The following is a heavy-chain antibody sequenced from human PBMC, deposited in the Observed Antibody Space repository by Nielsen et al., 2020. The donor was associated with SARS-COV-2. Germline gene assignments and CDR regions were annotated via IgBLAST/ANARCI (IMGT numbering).Heavy chain of an antibody. D-gene: IGHD2-15*01. CDR3: ARDRSPSAAYVVNFDY. V-gene: IGHV3-23*01. Sequence: GESLKISCAASGFTFSSYAMSWVRQAPGKGLEWVSAISGSGGSTYYADSVKGRFTISRDNSKNTLYLQMNSLRAEDTAVYYCARDRSPSAAYVVNFDYWGQGTLVTVSS. J-gene: IGHJ4*02. CDR1: GFTFSSYA. CDR2: ISGSGGST.